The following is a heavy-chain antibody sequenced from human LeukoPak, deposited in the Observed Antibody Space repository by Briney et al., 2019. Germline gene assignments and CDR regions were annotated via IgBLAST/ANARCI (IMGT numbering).Heavy chain of an antibody. V-gene: IGHV3-48*01. CDR1: GFTFSTYK. J-gene: IGHJ3*02. CDR3: AKLRCSGGSCYSGDAFDI. CDR2: IRSSSSTI. Sequence: GGSLRLSCAASGFTFSTYKMNWVRQAPGKGLEWVSYIRSSSSTIYYADSVRGRFTISRDNAKNSLYLQMNSLRAEDTAVYYCAKLRCSGGSCYSGDAFDIWGQGTMVTVSS. D-gene: IGHD2-15*01.